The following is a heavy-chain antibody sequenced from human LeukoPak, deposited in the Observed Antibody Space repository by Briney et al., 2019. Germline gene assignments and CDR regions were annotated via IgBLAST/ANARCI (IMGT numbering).Heavy chain of an antibody. Sequence: GGSLRLSCAASGFTFSSYWMHWVRQAPGKWLVWVSRINSDGSSTSYADSVKGRFTISRDNAKNTLYLQMNSLRAEDTAVYYCAREGVPAAIRYNWFDPWGQGTLVTVSS. V-gene: IGHV3-74*01. CDR3: AREGVPAAIRYNWFDP. J-gene: IGHJ5*02. D-gene: IGHD2-2*02. CDR1: GFTFSSYW. CDR2: INSDGSST.